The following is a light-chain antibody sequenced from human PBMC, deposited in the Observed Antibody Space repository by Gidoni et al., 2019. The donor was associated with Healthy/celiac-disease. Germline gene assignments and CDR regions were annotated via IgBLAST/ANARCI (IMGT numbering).Light chain of an antibody. CDR2: LGS. Sequence: DIVMTQSPLSLPVTPGEPASISGRSSQSLLHSNGYNYLDWYLQKPGQSPQLLIYLGSNRASGVPDRFSGSGSGTDFTLKISRVEAEDVGVYYCMQALQPLTFGGGTKVEIK. V-gene: IGKV2-28*01. CDR3: MQALQPLT. J-gene: IGKJ4*01. CDR1: QSLLHSNGYNY.